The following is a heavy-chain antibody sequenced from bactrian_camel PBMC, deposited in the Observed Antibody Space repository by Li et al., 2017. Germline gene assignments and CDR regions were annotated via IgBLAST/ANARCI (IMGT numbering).Heavy chain of an antibody. Sequence: VESGGGSVQAGGSLRLSCQASGHDYLRNCMGWYRQFQGEEREGVAAVFVYDNSTYYTDSVKGRFTISQDNAMTTLYLQMNSLKPEDTAMYYCATPSSPEGAILTYWGKGTQVTVS. V-gene: IGHV3S54*01. CDR2: VFVYDNST. D-gene: IGHD2*01. J-gene: IGHJ7*01. CDR1: GHDYLRNC.